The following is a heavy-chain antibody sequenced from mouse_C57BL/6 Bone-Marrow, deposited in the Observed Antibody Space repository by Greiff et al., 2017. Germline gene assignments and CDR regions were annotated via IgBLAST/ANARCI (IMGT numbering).Heavy chain of an antibody. D-gene: IGHD2-3*01. CDR1: GFTFSSYA. J-gene: IGHJ2*01. Sequence: EVMLVESGGGLVKPGGSLKLSCAASGFTFSSYAMSWVRQTPEKRLEWVATISDGGSYTYYPDNVKGRFTISRDNAKNNLYLQMSHLKSEDTAMYYCERQAIYDGYYVVDYWGQGTTLTVSS. CDR2: ISDGGSYT. CDR3: ERQAIYDGYYVVDY. V-gene: IGHV5-4*03.